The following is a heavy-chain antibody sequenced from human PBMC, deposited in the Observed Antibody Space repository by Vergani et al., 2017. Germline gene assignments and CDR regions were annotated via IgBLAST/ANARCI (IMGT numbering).Heavy chain of an antibody. V-gene: IGHV3-30*03. CDR3: ARDMSDIFVSSSDCSHLLYY. J-gene: IGHJ4*02. Sequence: QVSLVESGGGVVQPGRSLTLTCSASGFGFKNFAMHWVRQAPGKGLEWVATISKDGTHDYYEPSVRGRFAVSRDNFKNTMYLQMDRLTTDDTAVYFCARDMSDIFVSSSDCSHLLYYWGQGILVTVSS. D-gene: IGHD3-22*01. CDR2: ISKDGTHD. CDR1: GFGFKNFA.